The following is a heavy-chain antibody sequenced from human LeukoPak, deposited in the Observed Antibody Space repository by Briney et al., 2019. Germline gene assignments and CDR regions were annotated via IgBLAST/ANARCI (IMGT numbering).Heavy chain of an antibody. V-gene: IGHV3-7*01. CDR2: IKQDGSEK. J-gene: IGHJ3*02. CDR1: AFSFRSYW. CDR3: ARDALISAKTHDAFDI. Sequence: GGSLRLSCAASAFSFRSYWMSWVHQAPGKGLEWVASIKQDGSEKYYVDSVKGRFTTSRDNTKNSLYLQMNSLRAEDTAVYYCARDALISAKTHDAFDIWGQGTMVTVSS. D-gene: IGHD6-25*01.